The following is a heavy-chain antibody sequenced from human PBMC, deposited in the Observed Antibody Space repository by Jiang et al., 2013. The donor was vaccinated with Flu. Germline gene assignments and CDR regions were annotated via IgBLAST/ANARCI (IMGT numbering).Heavy chain of an antibody. CDR2: ISGGGGYT. CDR3: AKANDYSGDSGGDNWFDP. J-gene: IGHJ5*02. CDR1: GFTFSNYA. D-gene: IGHD4-23*01. Sequence: VQLLESGGGLVQPGGSLRLSCAAPGFTFSNYAMSWVRQAPGKGLEWVSGISGGGGYTYYADSVKGRFTISRDNSRNTLYLQMNSLRAEDTAVYYCAKANDYSGDSGGDNWFDPWGQGTLVTVSS. V-gene: IGHV3-23*01.